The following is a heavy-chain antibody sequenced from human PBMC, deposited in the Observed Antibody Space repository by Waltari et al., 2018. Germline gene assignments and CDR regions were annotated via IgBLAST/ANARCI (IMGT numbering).Heavy chain of an antibody. CDR3: ARNLRYHTSGRGTSFDP. Sequence: QVQLQESGPGLVKPSETLSLTCSVPGGSISSSYWSWIRQPPGKGLEWIGYVHYSGTTNYNPSLKSRLTISVDTSKNHFSLNLNSVTAADTAVYYCARNLRYHTSGRGTSFDPWGQGTLVTVSS. CDR1: GGSISSSY. V-gene: IGHV4-59*01. D-gene: IGHD3-9*01. J-gene: IGHJ5*02. CDR2: VHYSGTT.